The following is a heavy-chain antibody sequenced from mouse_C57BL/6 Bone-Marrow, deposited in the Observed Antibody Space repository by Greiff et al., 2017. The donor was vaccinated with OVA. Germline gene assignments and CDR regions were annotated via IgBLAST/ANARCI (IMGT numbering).Heavy chain of an antibody. V-gene: IGHV5-17*01. CDR3: ARKATTVSMDY. CDR2: ISSGSSTI. D-gene: IGHD1-1*01. Sequence: EVKLVESGGGLVKPGGSLKLSCAASGFTFSDYGMHWVRQAPEKGLEWVAYISSGSSTIYYADTVKGRFTISRDNAKNTLFLQMTSLRSEDTAMYYCARKATTVSMDYWGQGTSVTVSS. CDR1: GFTFSDYG. J-gene: IGHJ4*01.